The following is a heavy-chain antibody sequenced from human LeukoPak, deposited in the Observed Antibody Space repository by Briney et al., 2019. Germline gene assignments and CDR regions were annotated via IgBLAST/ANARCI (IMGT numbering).Heavy chain of an antibody. CDR3: AKDKGVYNYYDQFDY. D-gene: IGHD3-22*01. CDR2: ISGSGGTT. CDR1: GFTFSTYA. J-gene: IGHJ4*02. V-gene: IGHV3-23*01. Sequence: GGSLRLSCAASGFTFSTYAMSWVRQAPGKGLEWVSAISGSGGTTYYADSVRGRFTISRDNSKNTLYLQMNSLRAEDTAVYYCAKDKGVYNYYDQFDYWGQGTLVTVSS.